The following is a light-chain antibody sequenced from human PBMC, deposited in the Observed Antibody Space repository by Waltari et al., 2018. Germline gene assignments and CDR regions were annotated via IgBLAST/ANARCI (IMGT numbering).Light chain of an antibody. Sequence: DIVLTQSPVTLSLSPGERATLFCGASQNVDTYLAWYKQKPGQAPRLLIYNSSPRASGVPARFSGGGSGIDFTLTISSVEPEDIAIYYCQQRNTWPPYTFGQGTKLELK. J-gene: IGKJ2*01. CDR1: QNVDTY. V-gene: IGKV3-11*01. CDR3: QQRNTWPPYT. CDR2: NSS.